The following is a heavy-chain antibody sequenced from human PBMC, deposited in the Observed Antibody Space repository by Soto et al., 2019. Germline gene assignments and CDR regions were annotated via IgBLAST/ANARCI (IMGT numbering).Heavy chain of an antibody. V-gene: IGHV3-30*18. CDR2: ISNDGTKE. J-gene: IGHJ4*02. CDR1: GFTFNSYG. CDR3: EKGCLGGGHCFFSAH. Sequence: QVQLVDSGGDGVQPGRSLRLSCAASGFTFNSYGMHWVRQAPGKGLEWVAIISNDGTKENYADSVKGRFTISRDNSKNPLYLHMNRLTPEATAVYFCEKGCLGGGHCFFSAHWGLGTLVTGSS. D-gene: IGHD2-21*02.